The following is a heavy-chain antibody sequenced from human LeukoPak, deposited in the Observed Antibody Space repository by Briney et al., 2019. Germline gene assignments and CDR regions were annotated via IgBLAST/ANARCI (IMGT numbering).Heavy chain of an antibody. Sequence: GGSLRLSCAASGFTFSSSAMSWVRQAPGKGLEWVSAISNNGGYTYYADSVQGRFTISRDNSKSTLCLLMNSLRAEDTAVYYCANRGSGSSLRGVAFDIWGQGTMVTVSS. CDR1: GFTFSSSA. D-gene: IGHD2-15*01. CDR3: ANRGSGSSLRGVAFDI. V-gene: IGHV3-23*01. CDR2: ISNNGGYT. J-gene: IGHJ3*02.